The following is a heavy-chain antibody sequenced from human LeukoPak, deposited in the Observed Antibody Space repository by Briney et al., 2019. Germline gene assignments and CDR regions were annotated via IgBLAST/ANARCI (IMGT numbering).Heavy chain of an antibody. V-gene: IGHV3-74*01. Sequence: PGGSLRLSCAASGFTFSSYWMHWVRQGQGKGLVWVSRINTDGSVTNYADSVKGRFTISRDNAKNSLYLQMNSLRAEDTAVYYCARFQGYCSGGSCPEHYYYGMDVWGQGTTVTVSS. J-gene: IGHJ6*02. CDR1: GFTFSSYW. D-gene: IGHD2-15*01. CDR3: ARFQGYCSGGSCPEHYYYGMDV. CDR2: INTDGSVT.